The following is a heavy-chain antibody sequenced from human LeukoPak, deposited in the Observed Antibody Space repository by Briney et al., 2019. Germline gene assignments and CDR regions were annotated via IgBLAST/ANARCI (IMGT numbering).Heavy chain of an antibody. Sequence: SETLSLTCTVSGGSISSSSYYWGWLRQPPGKGLEWIGSIYYSGSTYYNPSLKSRVTISVDTSKNQFSLKLSSVTAADTAVYYCARHPNTYYDFWSGYYYYMDVWGKGTTVTVSS. D-gene: IGHD3-3*01. CDR2: IYYSGST. J-gene: IGHJ6*03. CDR3: ARHPNTYYDFWSGYYYYMDV. CDR1: GGSISSSSYY. V-gene: IGHV4-39*01.